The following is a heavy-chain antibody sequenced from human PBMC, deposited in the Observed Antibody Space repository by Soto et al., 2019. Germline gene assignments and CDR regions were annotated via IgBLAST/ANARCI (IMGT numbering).Heavy chain of an antibody. Sequence: GGSLRLSCAACGFTFSSYSMNWVRQAPGKXLEWVSSISSSSSYIYYADSVKGRFTISRDNAKNSLYLQMNSLRAEDTAAYYCASDSRYCSSTSCYTFDYWGQGTLVTVSS. D-gene: IGHD2-2*02. J-gene: IGHJ4*02. CDR1: GFTFSSYS. V-gene: IGHV3-21*01. CDR3: ASDSRYCSSTSCYTFDY. CDR2: ISSSSSYI.